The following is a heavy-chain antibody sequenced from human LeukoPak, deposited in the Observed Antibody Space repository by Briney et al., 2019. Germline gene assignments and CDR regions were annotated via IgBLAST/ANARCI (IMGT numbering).Heavy chain of an antibody. CDR2: INPNSGGT. CDR3: ARGGSSGRWSRGGAFDI. CDR1: GYTFTGYY. J-gene: IGHJ3*02. D-gene: IGHD6-19*01. V-gene: IGHV1-2*04. Sequence: GASVKVSCKASGYTFTGYYMHWVRQAPGQGLEWMGWINPNSGGTNHAQKFQGWVTMTRDTSISTAYMELSRLRSDDTAVYYCARGGSSGRWSRGGAFDIWGQGTMVTVSS.